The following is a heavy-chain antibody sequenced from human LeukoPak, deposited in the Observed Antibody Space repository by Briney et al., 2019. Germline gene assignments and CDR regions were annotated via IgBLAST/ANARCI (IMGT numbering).Heavy chain of an antibody. CDR2: ISSSSSYI. CDR3: ARDNSVDILTGYYVQYYYYGMDV. J-gene: IGHJ6*02. CDR1: GFTFSSYS. V-gene: IGHV3-21*01. D-gene: IGHD3-9*01. Sequence: PGGSLTLSCAASGFTFSSYSMNWVRQAPGKGREWVSSISSSSSYIYHADSVKGRFTISRDNAKNSLYLQMNSLRAEDTAVYYCARDNSVDILTGYYVQYYYYGMDVWGQGTTVTVSS.